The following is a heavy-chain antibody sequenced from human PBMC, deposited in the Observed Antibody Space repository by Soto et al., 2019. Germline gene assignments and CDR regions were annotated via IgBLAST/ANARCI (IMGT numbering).Heavy chain of an antibody. D-gene: IGHD7-27*01. CDR3: ARAQPHTLGIVDHWFDL. V-gene: IGHV1-18*01. CDR2: ISAYNGNT. CDR1: GYTFTSYG. Sequence: VASLKVSCKASGYTFTSYGISWVRQAPGQGLEWMGWISAYNGNTNYAQKLQGRVTMTTDTSTSTAYMELRSLRSDDTAVYYCARAQPHTLGIVDHWFDLRGQGPLVTVSS. J-gene: IGHJ5*02.